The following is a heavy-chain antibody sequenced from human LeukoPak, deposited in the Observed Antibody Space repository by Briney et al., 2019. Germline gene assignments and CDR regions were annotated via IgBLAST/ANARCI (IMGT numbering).Heavy chain of an antibody. J-gene: IGHJ4*02. V-gene: IGHV1-18*01. CDR3: ASGGYYDGGVYYPLDY. CDR2: ISAYNGNT. CDR1: GYTLTSYG. Sequence: ASVKVSCKASGYTLTSYGISWVRQAPGQGLEWMGWISAYNGNTNYAQKLQGRVTMTTDTSTSTAYMELTSLRSDDAAVYYCASGGYYDGGVYYPLDYWGQGTLVTVSS. D-gene: IGHD3-22*01.